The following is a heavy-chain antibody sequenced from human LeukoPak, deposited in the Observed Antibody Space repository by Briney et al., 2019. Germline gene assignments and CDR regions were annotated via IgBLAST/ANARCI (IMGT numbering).Heavy chain of an antibody. CDR3: ARRRGSYGMDYYYYYGMDV. D-gene: IGHD1-26*01. J-gene: IGHJ6*02. CDR1: GGSISSSSYY. CDR2: IYYSGST. V-gene: IGHV4-39*01. Sequence: SETLSLTCTVSGGSISSSSYYWGWIRQPPGKGLEWIGSIYYSGSTYYNPSLKSRVTISVDTSKNQFSLKLSSVTAADTAEYYCARRRGSYGMDYYYYYGMDVWGQGTTVTVSS.